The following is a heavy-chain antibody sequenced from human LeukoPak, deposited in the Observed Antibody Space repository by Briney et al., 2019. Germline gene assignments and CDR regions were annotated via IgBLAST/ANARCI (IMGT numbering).Heavy chain of an antibody. Sequence: SETLSLTSAVSGGSISSYYWSWIRQPPGKGLEWAGYIYYSGITNYNPSLKSRVTISVDTSKNQFSLKLSSVTTADTAIDYCARSYAANLPNFDHWGQGTLVTVSS. J-gene: IGHJ4*02. D-gene: IGHD3-16*01. CDR2: IYYSGIT. CDR3: ARSYAANLPNFDH. CDR1: GGSISSYY. V-gene: IGHV4-59*01.